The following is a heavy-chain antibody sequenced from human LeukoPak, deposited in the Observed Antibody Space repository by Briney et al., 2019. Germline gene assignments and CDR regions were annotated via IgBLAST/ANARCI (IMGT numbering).Heavy chain of an antibody. J-gene: IGHJ4*02. CDR1: GFLFSTYT. D-gene: IGHD6-19*01. CDR3: AKDVKPDSRWDGDY. V-gene: IGHV3-23*02. Sequence: GGSLRPSCPASGFLFSTYTMNWVRQAPGKGLEGVSAIYPSGSSTFYGDSVEGRFTTSQDHSRNTLYLEMKSLRAEDTAIYYFAKDVKPDSRWDGDYWGQGTLVPVSS. CDR2: IYPSGSST.